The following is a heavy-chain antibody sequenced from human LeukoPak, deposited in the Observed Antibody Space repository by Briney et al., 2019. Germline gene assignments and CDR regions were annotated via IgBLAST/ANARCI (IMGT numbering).Heavy chain of an antibody. Sequence: PGGSLRLSCTVSGFTLSSYEMTWFRQAPGKGLEWVSAISGSGGSTYYADSVKGRFTISRDNSKNTLYLQMNSLRAEDTAVYYCAKDPGYTVVTPHWFDPWGQGTLVTVSS. CDR1: GFTLSSYE. J-gene: IGHJ5*02. D-gene: IGHD4-23*01. V-gene: IGHV3-23*01. CDR3: AKDPGYTVVTPHWFDP. CDR2: ISGSGGST.